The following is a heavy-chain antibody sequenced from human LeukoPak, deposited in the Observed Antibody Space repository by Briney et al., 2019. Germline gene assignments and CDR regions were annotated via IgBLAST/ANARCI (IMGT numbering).Heavy chain of an antibody. CDR1: GFTFCSYA. CDR3: AKLAFGEFTDC. V-gene: IGHV3-23*01. CDR2: ISGSGGST. J-gene: IGHJ4*02. D-gene: IGHD3-10*01. Sequence: GGSLRISCAASGFTFCSYAMSWVRPGPGKGLGWVSGISGSGGSTYYADSVKGRSIISRGNPKNTLYLQMNSLRAEDTAVYYCAKLAFGEFTDCWGQGTLVTVSS.